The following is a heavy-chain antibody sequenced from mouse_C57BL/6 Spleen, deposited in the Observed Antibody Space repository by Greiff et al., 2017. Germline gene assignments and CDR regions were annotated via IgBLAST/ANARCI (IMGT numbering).Heavy chain of an antibody. CDR1: GYTFTDYN. J-gene: IGHJ3*01. D-gene: IGHD2-3*01. CDR3: ARVYDGYYWFAY. CDR2: INPNNGGT. V-gene: IGHV1-18*01. Sequence: VQLKESGPELVKPGASVKIPCKASGYTFTDYNMDWVKQSHGKSLEWIGDINPNNGGTIYNQKFKGKATLTVDKSSSTAYMELRSLTSEDTAVYYCARVYDGYYWFAYWGQGTLVTVSA.